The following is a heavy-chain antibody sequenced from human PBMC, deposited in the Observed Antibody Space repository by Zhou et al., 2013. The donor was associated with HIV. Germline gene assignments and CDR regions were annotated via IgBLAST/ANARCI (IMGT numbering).Heavy chain of an antibody. Sequence: QVQLVQSGAEVKKPGSSVKVSCKASGGTFSSYAISWVRQAPGQGLEWMGRIIPILGIANYAQKFQGRVTITADKSTSTAYMELSSLRSEDTAVYYCARGGLLRIFESWFDPWGQGTLGHRLL. D-gene: IGHD3-3*01. V-gene: IGHV1-69*04. CDR3: ARGGLLRIFESWFDP. J-gene: IGHJ5*02. CDR1: GGTFSSYA. CDR2: IIPILGIA.